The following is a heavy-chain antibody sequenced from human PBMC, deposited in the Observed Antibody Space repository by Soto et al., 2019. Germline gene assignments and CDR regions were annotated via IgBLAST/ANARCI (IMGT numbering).Heavy chain of an antibody. V-gene: IGHV3-30-3*01. J-gene: IGHJ4*02. Sequence: GGSLRLSCAASGFTFSSYAMHWVRQAPGKGLEWVAVISYDGSNKYYADSVKGRFTISRDNSKNTLYLQMNSLRAEDTAVYYCAREQWLRRDRPRRAVYFDYWGQGTLVTVSS. D-gene: IGHD5-12*01. CDR1: GFTFSSYA. CDR3: AREQWLRRDRPRRAVYFDY. CDR2: ISYDGSNK.